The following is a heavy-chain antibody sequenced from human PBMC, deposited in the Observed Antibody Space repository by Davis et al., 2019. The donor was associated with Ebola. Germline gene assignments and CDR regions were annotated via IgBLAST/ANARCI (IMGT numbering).Heavy chain of an antibody. V-gene: IGHV1-2*02. Sequence: AASVKVSCKASGYTFTGYYMHWVRQAPGQGLEWMGWINPNSGGTNYAQKFQGRVTMTRNTSISTAYMELSSLRSEDTAVYYCARGGNWNYVWFDPWGQGTLVTVSS. J-gene: IGHJ5*02. CDR3: ARGGNWNYVWFDP. CDR1: GYTFTGYY. D-gene: IGHD1-7*01. CDR2: INPNSGGT.